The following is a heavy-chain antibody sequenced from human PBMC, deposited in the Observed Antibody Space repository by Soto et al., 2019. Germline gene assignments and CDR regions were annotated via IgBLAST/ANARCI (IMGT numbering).Heavy chain of an antibody. V-gene: IGHV4-30-4*01. CDR3: ARVRVVPAAMRTRDYYYYYGMDV. CDR2: IYYSGST. Sequence: PSETLSLTCTVSGGSISSGDYYWSWIRQPPGKGLEWIGYIYYSGSTYYNPSPKSRVTISVDTSKNQFSLKLSSVTAADTAVYYCARVRVVPAAMRTRDYYYYYGMDVWGQGTTVTVSS. J-gene: IGHJ6*02. D-gene: IGHD2-2*01. CDR1: GGSISSGDYY.